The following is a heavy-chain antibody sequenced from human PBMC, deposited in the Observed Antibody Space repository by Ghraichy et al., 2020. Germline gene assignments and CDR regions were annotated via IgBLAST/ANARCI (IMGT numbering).Heavy chain of an antibody. CDR3: ASLRYCSGGSCYRNHEGNYYYYGMDV. D-gene: IGHD2-15*01. CDR2: MYYSGTT. CDR1: GGSMSSYY. V-gene: IGHV4-59*01. Sequence: SETLSLTCTVSGGSMSSYYWSWVRQPPGKGLEWIGYMYYSGTTNYNPSLKSRVTISVDTSKNQFSLKLSSVTAADTAVYYCASLRYCSGGSCYRNHEGNYYYYGMDVWGQGTTVTVSS. J-gene: IGHJ6*02.